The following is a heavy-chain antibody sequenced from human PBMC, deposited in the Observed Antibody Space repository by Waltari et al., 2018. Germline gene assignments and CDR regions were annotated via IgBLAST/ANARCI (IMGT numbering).Heavy chain of an antibody. CDR3: ARDLYYYYMDV. Sequence: QVQLQESGPGLVKPSQPLSLTCTVSGCSISSGSYYWSWIRQPAGKGLEWIGRIYTSGRTNYNPSLKSRVTISVDTSKNQFSLKLSSVTAADTAVYYCARDLYYYYMDVWGKGTTVTVSS. CDR1: GCSISSGSYY. CDR2: IYTSGRT. V-gene: IGHV4-61*02. J-gene: IGHJ6*03.